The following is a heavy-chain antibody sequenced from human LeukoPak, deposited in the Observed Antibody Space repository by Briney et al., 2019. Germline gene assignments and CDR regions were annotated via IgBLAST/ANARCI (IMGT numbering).Heavy chain of an antibody. V-gene: IGHV4-59*01. CDR2: IHYSGST. CDR1: GGSISSYY. D-gene: IGHD1-26*01. J-gene: IGHJ6*03. CDR3: ARLGAIATNGYYYYYMDV. Sequence: SETLSLTCTVSGGSISSYYWSWIRQPPGKGLEWIGYIHYSGSTNYNPSLKSRVTISVDTSKNQFSLKLSSVTAADTAVYYCARLGAIATNGYYYYYMDVWGKGTTVTVSS.